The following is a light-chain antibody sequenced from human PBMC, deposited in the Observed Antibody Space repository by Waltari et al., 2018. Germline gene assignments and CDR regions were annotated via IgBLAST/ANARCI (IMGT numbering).Light chain of an antibody. V-gene: IGKV4-1*01. J-gene: IGKJ3*01. CDR1: QNILYRSNNKNY. Sequence: DIVMTQSPDSLAVSLGERAPINCTSSQNILYRSNNKNYLAWYQQKPGQPPKLLIYWASTRESGVSDRFSGSGSGTDFTLTISSLQAEDVAVYYCQQYYSSPFTFGPGTKVDIK. CDR3: QQYYSSPFT. CDR2: WAS.